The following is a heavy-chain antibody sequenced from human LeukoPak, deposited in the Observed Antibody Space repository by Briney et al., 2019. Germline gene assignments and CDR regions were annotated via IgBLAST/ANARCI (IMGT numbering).Heavy chain of an antibody. CDR2: TYYGSTWYN. J-gene: IGHJ3*02. Sequence: SQTLSLTCAISGDSVSSNSAAWNWIRQSPSRGLEWLARTYYGSTWYNVYAVSVKSRITINPDTSKNQLSLQLNSVSPEDTAVYYCAREITDAFDIWGQGTMVTVSS. CDR1: GDSVSSNSAA. V-gene: IGHV6-1*01. CDR3: AREITDAFDI. D-gene: IGHD1-14*01.